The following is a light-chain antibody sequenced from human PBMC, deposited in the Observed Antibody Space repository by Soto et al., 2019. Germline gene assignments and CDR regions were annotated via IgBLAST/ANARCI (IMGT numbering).Light chain of an antibody. J-gene: IGKJ1*01. CDR3: QQYGSSPT. V-gene: IGKV3-20*01. CDR1: QSVSSNY. Sequence: EIVLTQSPGTLSLSPGERATLSCRSIQSVSSNYLAWYQQKPAQAPRLVIYDVSGRATGIPDRFSGSGSGTDFTLTISRLEPEDFAVYYCQQYGSSPTFGQGTKVEIK. CDR2: DVS.